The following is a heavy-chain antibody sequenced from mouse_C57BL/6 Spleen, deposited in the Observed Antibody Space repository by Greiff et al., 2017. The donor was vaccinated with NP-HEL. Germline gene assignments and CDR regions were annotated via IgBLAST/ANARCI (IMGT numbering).Heavy chain of an antibody. CDR1: GFTFSSYG. D-gene: IGHD1-1*01. Sequence: EVKLMESGGDLVKPGGSLKLSCAASGFTFSSYGMSWVRQTPDKRLEWVATISSGGSYTYYPDSVKGRFTISRDNAKYTLYLRMSSLKSEDTSMYYCASPITTVAGMDYWGQGTSVTVS. CDR3: ASPITTVAGMDY. CDR2: ISSGGSYT. V-gene: IGHV5-6*01. J-gene: IGHJ4*01.